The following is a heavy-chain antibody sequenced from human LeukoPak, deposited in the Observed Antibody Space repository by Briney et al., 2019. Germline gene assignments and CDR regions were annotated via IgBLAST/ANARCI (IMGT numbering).Heavy chain of an antibody. D-gene: IGHD6-19*01. CDR2: ISYDGSNK. J-gene: IGHJ4*02. CDR3: ARGPLYSSGWDLGYYFDC. Sequence: GGSLRLSCAASGFTFSSYAMHWVRQAPGKGLEWVAVISYDGSNKYYADSVKGRFTISRDNSKNTLYLQMHSLRAEDTAVYYCARGPLYSSGWDLGYYFDCWGQGTLVTVSS. CDR1: GFTFSSYA. V-gene: IGHV3-30-3*01.